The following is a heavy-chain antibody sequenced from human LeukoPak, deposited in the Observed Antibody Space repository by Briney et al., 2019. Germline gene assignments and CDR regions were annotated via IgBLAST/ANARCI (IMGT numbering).Heavy chain of an antibody. Sequence: SETLSLTCTVSGGSISNYYWSWIRQPPGKGLEWIGYMYYSGSTNYNPSLKSRVSISVDTSKNQFSLKLSSVTAADTAVYYCARATMVAGYYYFDYWDQGTLVTVSS. D-gene: IGHD1-26*01. CDR3: ARATMVAGYYYFDY. V-gene: IGHV4-59*01. CDR2: MYYSGST. CDR1: GGSISNYY. J-gene: IGHJ4*02.